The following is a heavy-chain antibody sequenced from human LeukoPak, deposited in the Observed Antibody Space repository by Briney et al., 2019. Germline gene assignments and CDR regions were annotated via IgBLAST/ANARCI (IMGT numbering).Heavy chain of an antibody. CDR3: AKVGLTVTTILDYFDY. J-gene: IGHJ4*02. V-gene: IGHV3-48*03. Sequence: GGSLRLSCAASGFTFSSYEMNWVRQAPGKGLEWVSYISSSGSTIYYADSVKGRFTISRDNAKNSLYLQMNSLRAEDTAVYYCAKVGLTVTTILDYFDYWGRGTLVTVSS. CDR2: ISSSGSTI. D-gene: IGHD4-11*01. CDR1: GFTFSSYE.